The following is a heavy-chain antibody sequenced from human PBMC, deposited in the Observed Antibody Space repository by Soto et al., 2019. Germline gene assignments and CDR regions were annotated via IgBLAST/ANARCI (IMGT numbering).Heavy chain of an antibody. Sequence: QLQLQESGPGLVKPSETLSLTCTVSGGSISSSSYYWGWIRQPPGKGLEWIGSIYYSGSTYYNPALRSRVTISVDTSKNQFSLKLSSVTAADTAVCYCARSTVRYGMDVWGQGTTVTVSS. D-gene: IGHD4-17*01. J-gene: IGHJ6*02. CDR2: IYYSGST. CDR1: GGSISSSSYY. V-gene: IGHV4-39*01. CDR3: ARSTVRYGMDV.